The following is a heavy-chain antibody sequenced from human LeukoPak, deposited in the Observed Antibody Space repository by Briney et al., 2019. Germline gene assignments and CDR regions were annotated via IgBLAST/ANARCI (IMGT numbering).Heavy chain of an antibody. CDR1: GFIFSSYS. D-gene: IGHD5-24*01. CDR2: ISSASSYI. CDR3: ARDQRRLPLDY. Sequence: GGSLRLSCAASGFIFSSYSMNWVRQAPGKGLEWVSSISSASSYIYYADSVKGRFTISRDNAKNSLYLQMNSLRAEDTAVYYCARDQRRLPLDYWGQGTLVTVSS. J-gene: IGHJ4*02. V-gene: IGHV3-21*01.